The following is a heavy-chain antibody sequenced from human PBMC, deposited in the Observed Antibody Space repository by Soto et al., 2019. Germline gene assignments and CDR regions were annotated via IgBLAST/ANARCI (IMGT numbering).Heavy chain of an antibody. CDR1: GFTFRTYA. J-gene: IGHJ5*02. Sequence: EVQLLESGGGLVQPGGSLRLSCAASGFTFRTYAMTWVRQAPGKGLEWVSTISGSGGSTYYAASVKGRFTISRDNSKNTLYLQMNSLRAEDTAVYYCAKDGWELLRGFDPWGQGTLVTVSS. CDR3: AKDGWELLRGFDP. CDR2: ISGSGGST. V-gene: IGHV3-23*01. D-gene: IGHD1-26*01.